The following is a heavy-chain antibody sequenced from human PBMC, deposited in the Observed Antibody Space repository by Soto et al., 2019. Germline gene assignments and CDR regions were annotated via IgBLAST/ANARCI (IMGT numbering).Heavy chain of an antibody. J-gene: IGHJ4*01. CDR2: IYPGDSDT. Sequence: GESLKISCKGSVCSFTTYWSACVRQMPGKGLEWVGVIYPGDSDTRYSPSFEGHVTISVDKSVSTAFLQWNSLKASDNAMYYCARHSTSAPKEYWGQGTLVNVSS. D-gene: IGHD3-10*01. V-gene: IGHV5-51*01. CDR1: VCSFTTYW. CDR3: ARHSTSAPKEY.